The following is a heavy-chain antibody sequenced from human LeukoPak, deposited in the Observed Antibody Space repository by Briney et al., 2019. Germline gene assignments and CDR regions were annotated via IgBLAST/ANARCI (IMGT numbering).Heavy chain of an antibody. Sequence: GRSLRLSCAASGFTFSSYGMHWVRQAPGKGLEWVAVISYDGSNKYYADSVKGRFTISRDNSKNTLYLQMNSLRAEDTAVYYCAKGEDIVLMVYATTPPDCWGQGTLVTVSS. V-gene: IGHV3-30*18. J-gene: IGHJ4*02. CDR3: AKGEDIVLMVYATTPPDC. D-gene: IGHD2-8*01. CDR2: ISYDGSNK. CDR1: GFTFSSYG.